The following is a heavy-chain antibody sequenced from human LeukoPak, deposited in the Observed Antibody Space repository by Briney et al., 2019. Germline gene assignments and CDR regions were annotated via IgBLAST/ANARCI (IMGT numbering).Heavy chain of an antibody. V-gene: IGHV1-3*01. CDR1: GFTFTNYA. CDR2: INAGNGDT. D-gene: IGHD3-10*01. J-gene: IGHJ4*02. Sequence: ASVKVSCKASGFTFTNYAMHWVRQAPGQRLEWMGWINAGNGDTKYSQKFQGRVTITRDTSASTAYMELSSLRSEDTAVYYCARDFGVWFGELYYWGQGTLVTVSS. CDR3: ARDFGVWFGELYY.